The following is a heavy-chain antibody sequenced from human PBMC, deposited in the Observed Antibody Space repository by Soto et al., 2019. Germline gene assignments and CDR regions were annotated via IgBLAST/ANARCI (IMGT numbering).Heavy chain of an antibody. Sequence: GGSLSLSCAASGFTFSSYSMNWVRQAPGKGLEWVSSISSSSSYIYYADSVKGRFTISRDNAKNSLYLQMNSLRAEDTAVYYCARQGIAARPCDYWGQGTLVTVSS. CDR2: ISSSSSYI. V-gene: IGHV3-21*01. CDR3: ARQGIAARPCDY. J-gene: IGHJ4*02. CDR1: GFTFSSYS. D-gene: IGHD6-6*01.